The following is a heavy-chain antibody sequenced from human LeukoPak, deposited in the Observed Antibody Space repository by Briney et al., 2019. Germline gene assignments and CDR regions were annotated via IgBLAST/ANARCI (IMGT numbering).Heavy chain of an antibody. CDR3: VRETPAVAGAFDY. D-gene: IGHD6-19*01. CDR1: GFTVSSTY. CDR2: IYSGGST. J-gene: IGHJ4*02. V-gene: IGHV3-53*01. Sequence: GGSLRLSCAASGFTVSSTYMSWVRQAPGKALEWVSVIYSGGSTDYAVSVKGRFTISRDNSKNMLYLQMNSLRAEDTAVYYCVRETPAVAGAFDYRGQGTLVTVSS.